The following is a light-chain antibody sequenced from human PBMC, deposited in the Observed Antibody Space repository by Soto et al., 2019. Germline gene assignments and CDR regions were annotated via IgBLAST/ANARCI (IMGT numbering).Light chain of an antibody. J-gene: IGLJ1*01. CDR2: DVS. CDR1: SSDVGGYNY. CDR3: CSYAGSYSYV. V-gene: IGLV2-11*01. Sequence: QSALTQPRSVSGSPGQSVTISCTGTSSDVGGYNYGSWYQQHPGKAPKLIIYDVSKRPSEVPDRFSGSKSGNTASLTISGLQDEDEADYYCCSYAGSYSYVFGTGTKLTVL.